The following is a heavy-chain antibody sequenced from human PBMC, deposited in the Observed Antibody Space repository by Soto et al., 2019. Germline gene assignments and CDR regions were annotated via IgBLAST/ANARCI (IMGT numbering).Heavy chain of an antibody. V-gene: IGHV3-30*18. Sequence: GSLRLSCAASGFTFSSYGMHWVRQAPGKGLEWVAVISYDGSNKYYADSVKGRFTISRDNSKNTLYLQMNSLRAEDTAVYYCAKDQLLWFGEPYYYMDVWGKGTTVTVSS. CDR1: GFTFSSYG. D-gene: IGHD3-10*01. CDR2: ISYDGSNK. CDR3: AKDQLLWFGEPYYYMDV. J-gene: IGHJ6*03.